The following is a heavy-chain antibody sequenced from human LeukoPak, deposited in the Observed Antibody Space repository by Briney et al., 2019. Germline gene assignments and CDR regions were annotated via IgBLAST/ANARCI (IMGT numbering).Heavy chain of an antibody. CDR2: ISSSGSTI. Sequence: GGSLRLSCAAAGFTFSSYEMNWVRQAPGKGLGWVSYISSSGSTIYYADSVKGRFTISRDNAKNSLYLQMNSLRAEDTAVYYCARGEGEDAFDIWGQGTMVTVSS. CDR3: ARGEGEDAFDI. CDR1: GFTFSSYE. V-gene: IGHV3-48*03. J-gene: IGHJ3*02.